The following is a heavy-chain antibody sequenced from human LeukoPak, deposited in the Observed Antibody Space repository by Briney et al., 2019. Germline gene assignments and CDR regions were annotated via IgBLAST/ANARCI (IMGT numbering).Heavy chain of an antibody. CDR2: IYYSGST. D-gene: IGHD3-3*01. CDR3: ARIENSFWSGSYYFDY. V-gene: IGHV4-30-4*08. J-gene: IGHJ4*02. CDR1: GGSISSGDYY. Sequence: SQTLSLTCTVSGGSISSGDYYWSWIRQPPGKGLEWIGYIYYSGSTYYNPSLKSRVTISVDTPKNQFSLKLSSVSAADTAVYYCARIENSFWSGSYYFDYWGQGTLVTVSS.